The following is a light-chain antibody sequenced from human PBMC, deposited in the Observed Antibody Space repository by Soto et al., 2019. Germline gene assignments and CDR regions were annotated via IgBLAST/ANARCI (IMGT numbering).Light chain of an antibody. CDR3: SSDTAGGTI. CDR2: EVS. J-gene: IGLJ1*01. Sequence: QSALTQHASVSGSPGQSITISCTGTSGDVGGYYYVSWYQQLPGKAPKLMISEVSNRPSGVSNRFSGSKSGNTASLTISGLQAEDEADYYCSSDTAGGTIFGTGTKVTVL. V-gene: IGLV2-14*01. CDR1: SGDVGGYYY.